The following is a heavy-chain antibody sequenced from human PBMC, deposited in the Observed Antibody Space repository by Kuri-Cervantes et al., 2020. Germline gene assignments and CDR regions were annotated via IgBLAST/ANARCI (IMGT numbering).Heavy chain of an antibody. D-gene: IGHD3-10*01. CDR2: ISSSSSTI. CDR3: AKNYGSGSNIVDY. J-gene: IGHJ4*02. Sequence: GESLKISCAASGFTFSSYSMNWVRQAPGKGLEWVSYISSSSSTIYYADSVKGRFTISRDNAKNSLYLQMNSLRAEDTAVYYCAKNYGSGSNIVDYWGQGTLVTVSS. CDR1: GFTFSSYS. V-gene: IGHV3-48*01.